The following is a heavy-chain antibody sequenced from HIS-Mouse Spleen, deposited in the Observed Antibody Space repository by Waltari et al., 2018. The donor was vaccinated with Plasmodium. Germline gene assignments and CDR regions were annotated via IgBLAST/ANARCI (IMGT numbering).Heavy chain of an antibody. CDR2: IYYSGCT. CDR3: ARVGRRICGAFNI. CDR1: GGSISSYY. Sequence: QVQLQESGPGLVKPSETLSLTCTVSGGSISSYYWSWIRQPPGKGLEWIGYIYYSGCTNYNPSLKSRVTLSVDTSKYQFSLKLSSVTAADTAVYYCARVGRRICGAFNIWGQGTMVTVSS. J-gene: IGHJ3*02. V-gene: IGHV4-59*01. D-gene: IGHD1-26*01.